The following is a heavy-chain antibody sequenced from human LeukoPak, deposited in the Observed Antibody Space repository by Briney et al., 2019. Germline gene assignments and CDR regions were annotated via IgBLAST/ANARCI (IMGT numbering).Heavy chain of an antibody. D-gene: IGHD2-2*01. J-gene: IGHJ4*02. CDR3: AKEACSSTSCYFFDY. CDR1: GFIFSDYN. CDR2: ISDSGSYI. Sequence: GGSLRLSCAASGFIFSDYNMNWVRQAPGKGLEWVSFISDSGSYIYYADSLRGRFTISRDNAKSSLYLQMNSLRAEDTAVYYCAKEACSSTSCYFFDYWGQGTVVTVSS. V-gene: IGHV3-21*01.